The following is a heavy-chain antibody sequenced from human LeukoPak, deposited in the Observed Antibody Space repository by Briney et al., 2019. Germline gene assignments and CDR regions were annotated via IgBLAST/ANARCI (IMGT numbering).Heavy chain of an antibody. D-gene: IGHD3-16*01. CDR2: IRHNGDEL. CDR3: ARELRTFDS. CDR1: GFTFSSDW. J-gene: IGHJ4*02. V-gene: IGHV3-7*01. Sequence: GGSLRLSCAASGFTFSSDWMTWVRQAPGKGLEWVANIRHNGDELNYVDSVEDRFTISRDNAKNSLYLHMTSLRAEDTAVYHCARELRTFDSWGQGTLVTVSS.